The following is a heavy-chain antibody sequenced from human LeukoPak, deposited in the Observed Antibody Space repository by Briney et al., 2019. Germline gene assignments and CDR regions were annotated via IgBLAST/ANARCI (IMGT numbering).Heavy chain of an antibody. CDR2: IYNSGST. J-gene: IGHJ3*02. CDR3: ARGPGGGSYSDAFDI. D-gene: IGHD1-26*01. CDR1: GGSISSDY. Sequence: SETLSLICTVSGGSISSDYWSWIRQPPGKGLEWVAYIYNSGSTSYNPSLKSRVTISMNTSKNQFSLKLSSVTAADTAVYYCARGPGGGSYSDAFDIWGQGTMVTVSS. V-gene: IGHV4-59*01.